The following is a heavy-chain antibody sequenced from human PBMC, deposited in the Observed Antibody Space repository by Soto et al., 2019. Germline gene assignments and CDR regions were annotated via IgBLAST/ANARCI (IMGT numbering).Heavy chain of an antibody. CDR1: GFTFSDYY. V-gene: IGHV3-11*06. CDR3: AIVYCGGDCSPFDY. CDR2: ISSSGSST. Sequence: PGESLKISCAASGFTFSDYYMSWIRQAPGKGLEWVSYISSSGSSTNYADSVKGRFTISRDNAKNTLYLQMNSLRVEDTALYYCAIVYCGGDCSPFDYWGQGTLVTVSS. D-gene: IGHD2-21*02. J-gene: IGHJ4*02.